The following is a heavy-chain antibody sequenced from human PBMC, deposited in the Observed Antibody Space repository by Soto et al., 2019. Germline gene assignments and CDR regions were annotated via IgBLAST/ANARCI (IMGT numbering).Heavy chain of an antibody. V-gene: IGHV1-18*04. Sequence: GASVKVSCKASGYTFTSYGISRVRQAPGQGLEWMGWISAYNGNTNYAQKLQGRVTMTTDTSTSTAYMELRSLRSDDTAVYYCARDTRLEAAAGPSWFDPWGQGTLVTVSS. D-gene: IGHD6-13*01. CDR1: GYTFTSYG. CDR3: ARDTRLEAAAGPSWFDP. J-gene: IGHJ5*02. CDR2: ISAYNGNT.